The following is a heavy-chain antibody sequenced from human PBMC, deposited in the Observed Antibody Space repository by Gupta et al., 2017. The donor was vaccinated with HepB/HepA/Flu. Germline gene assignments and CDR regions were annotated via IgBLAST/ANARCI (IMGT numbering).Heavy chain of an antibody. V-gene: IGHV3-23*02. CDR2: FGSEWRT. CDR1: GFSVGSNA. D-gene: IGHD3-3*01. J-gene: IGHJ6*03. CDR3: AKDLYFWSAMDV. Sequence: VQLLESGGGLVQPGGSLRLSCAASGFSVGSNAMAWVRQAPGKGLEWVSGFGSEWRTHYGDSVRGRFTISRDTLKNTVYLQMNSLRAEDTAVYYCAKDLYFWSAMDVWGEGTSVTVSS.